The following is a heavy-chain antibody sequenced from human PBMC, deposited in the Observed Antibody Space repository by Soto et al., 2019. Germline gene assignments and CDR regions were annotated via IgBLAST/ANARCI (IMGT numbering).Heavy chain of an antibody. D-gene: IGHD2-15*01. CDR1: GGSISSYY. CDR3: ARERGGSGGSGKEVRYNWFDP. V-gene: IGHV4-59*01. Sequence: SSETLSLTCTVSGGSISSYYWSWIRQPPGKGLEWIGYIYYSGSTNYNPSLKSRVTISVDTSKNQFSLKLSSVTAADTAVYYCARERGGSGGSGKEVRYNWFDPWGQGTLVTVSS. CDR2: IYYSGST. J-gene: IGHJ5*02.